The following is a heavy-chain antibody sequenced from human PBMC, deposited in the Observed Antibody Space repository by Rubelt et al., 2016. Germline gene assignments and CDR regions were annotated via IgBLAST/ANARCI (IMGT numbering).Heavy chain of an antibody. D-gene: IGHD6-19*01. CDR3: AKEAYSSGWSYFDY. J-gene: IGHJ4*02. V-gene: IGHV3-30*02. Sequence: DSVKGRFTISRNNSKNTLYLQMNSLRAEDTAVYYCAKEAYSSGWSYFDYWGQGTLVTGSS.